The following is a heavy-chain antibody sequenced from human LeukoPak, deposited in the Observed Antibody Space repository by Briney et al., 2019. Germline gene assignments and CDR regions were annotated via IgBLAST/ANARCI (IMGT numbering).Heavy chain of an antibody. CDR3: ARGVYEEGYYDSSGYYFDY. Sequence: SETLSLTCAVYGGSFSGYYLSWIRQPPGKGLEWIGEINHSGSTNYNPSLKSRVTISVDTSKNQFSLKLSSVTAADTAVYYCARGVYEEGYYDSSGYYFDYWGQGTLVTVSS. V-gene: IGHV4-34*01. J-gene: IGHJ4*02. D-gene: IGHD3-22*01. CDR2: INHSGST. CDR1: GGSFSGYY.